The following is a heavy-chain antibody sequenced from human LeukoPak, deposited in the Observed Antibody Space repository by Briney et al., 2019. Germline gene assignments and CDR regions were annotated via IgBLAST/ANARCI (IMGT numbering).Heavy chain of an antibody. J-gene: IGHJ4*02. V-gene: IGHV3-23*01. D-gene: IGHD1-7*01. Sequence: GGSLRLSCAASGFTFSSYAMSWVRQAPGKGLDWVSGISASGNSPYYADSVKGRFSISRDNSKNTLFLQMNSLRGEDSALYYCARVRNWNYRDFDYWGQGTLVTVSS. CDR2: ISASGNSP. CDR1: GFTFSSYA. CDR3: ARVRNWNYRDFDY.